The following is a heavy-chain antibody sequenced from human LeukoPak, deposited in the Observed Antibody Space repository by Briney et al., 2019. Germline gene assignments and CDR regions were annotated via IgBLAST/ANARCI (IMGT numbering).Heavy chain of an antibody. Sequence: GGSLRLSCAAFGFIFSNYPMNWVRQAPGKGLEWVSNVRPGDSARSYADSVRGRFTFSRDNAKNSLYLQMDSLRAEDTAVYYCARDKSAGADTGSSFYYWGQGALVTVSS. J-gene: IGHJ4*02. CDR3: ARDKSAGADTGSSFYY. D-gene: IGHD3-10*01. V-gene: IGHV3-48*04. CDR1: GFIFSNYP. CDR2: VRPGDSAR.